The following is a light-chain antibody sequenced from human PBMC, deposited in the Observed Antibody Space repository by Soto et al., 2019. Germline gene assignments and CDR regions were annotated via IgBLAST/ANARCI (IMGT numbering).Light chain of an antibody. CDR2: DAS. V-gene: IGKV1-33*01. Sequence: EIQMTQSPSSLSASVGDRVTITCQASQDISNYVXXYQQKPVKAPKLLIYDASNLETSVPSRFSGSGIGTDFKFTISSLQPEDIATYYCQQYDNLPLTFGGGT. J-gene: IGKJ4*01. CDR3: QQYDNLPLT. CDR1: QDISNY.